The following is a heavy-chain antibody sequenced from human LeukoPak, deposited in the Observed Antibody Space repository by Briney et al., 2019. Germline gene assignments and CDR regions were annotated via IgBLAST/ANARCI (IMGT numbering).Heavy chain of an antibody. Sequence: ASVKVSCKASGGTFSSYAISWVRQAPGQGLEWMGSIIPVLGIANYAQKFQGRVTITADKSTSTAYMELSSLRSEDTAVYYCARGFGYCSSTSCSRGYWFDPWGQGTLVTVSS. CDR2: IIPVLGIA. V-gene: IGHV1-69*04. CDR1: GGTFSSYA. CDR3: ARGFGYCSSTSCSRGYWFDP. D-gene: IGHD2-2*03. J-gene: IGHJ5*02.